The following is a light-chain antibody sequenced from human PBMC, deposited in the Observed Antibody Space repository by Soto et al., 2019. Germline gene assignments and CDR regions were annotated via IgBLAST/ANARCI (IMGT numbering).Light chain of an antibody. J-gene: IGLJ3*02. V-gene: IGLV2-11*01. CDR3: CSYAGSSFWV. CDR1: SSDVGGYNY. CDR2: DVS. Sequence: QSVLTQPRSVSGSPGQSVTISCTGTSSDVGGYNYVSWYQQYPGKAPKLMIYDVSKRPSGVPDRFSGSKSGNTASLTISGLQAEDEADYYCCSYAGSSFWVFGGGTKLTVL.